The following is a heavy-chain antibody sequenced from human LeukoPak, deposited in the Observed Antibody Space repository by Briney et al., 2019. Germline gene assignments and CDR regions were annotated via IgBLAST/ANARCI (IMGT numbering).Heavy chain of an antibody. Sequence: GGSLRLSCAASGFTFSSYWMHWVRQAPGKGLVWVSRINSDGSSTGYADSVKGRFTISRDNSKNTLYLQINSLRVEDTAVYYCAKSWNYYDSSGDDALDIWGQGTMVTVSS. D-gene: IGHD3-22*01. CDR2: INSDGSST. CDR1: GFTFSSYW. V-gene: IGHV3-74*01. J-gene: IGHJ3*02. CDR3: AKSWNYYDSSGDDALDI.